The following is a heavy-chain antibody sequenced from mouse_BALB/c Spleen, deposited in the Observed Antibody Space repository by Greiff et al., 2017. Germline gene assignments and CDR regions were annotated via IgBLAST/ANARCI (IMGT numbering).Heavy chain of an antibody. CDR2: INPSNGGT. V-gene: IGHV1S81*02. J-gene: IGHJ4*01. CDR3: TRCHGNYAMDY. D-gene: IGHD2-1*01. CDR1: GYTFTSYY. Sequence: QVQLKQSGAELVKPGASVKLSCKASGYTFTSYYMYWVKQRPGQGLEWIGEINPSNGGTNFNEKFKSKATLTVDKSSSTAYMQLSSLTSEDSAVYYCTRCHGNYAMDYWGQGTSVTVSS.